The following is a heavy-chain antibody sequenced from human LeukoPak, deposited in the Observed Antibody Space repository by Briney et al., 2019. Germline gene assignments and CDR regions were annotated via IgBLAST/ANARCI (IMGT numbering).Heavy chain of an antibody. J-gene: IGHJ4*02. CDR2: IIPIFGTA. D-gene: IGHD2-2*01. Sequence: SVKVSCKASGGTFSSYAISWVRQAPGQGLEWMGGIIPIFGTANYAQKFQGRVTITTDESTSTAYMELSSLRSEDTAVYYCARARTPYCRSTSCYQRGFDYWGQGTLVTVSS. V-gene: IGHV1-69*05. CDR1: GGTFSSYA. CDR3: ARARTPYCRSTSCYQRGFDY.